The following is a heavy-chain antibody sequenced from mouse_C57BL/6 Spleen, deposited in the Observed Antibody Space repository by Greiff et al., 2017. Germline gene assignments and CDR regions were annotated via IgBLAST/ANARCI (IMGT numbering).Heavy chain of an antibody. D-gene: IGHD2-3*01. CDR3: ARGYDGYYGY. J-gene: IGHJ2*01. CDR2: IDPSDSET. CDR1: GYTFTSYW. Sequence: QVQLQQPGAELVRPGSSVQLSCKASGYTFTSYWMHWVKQRPIQGLEWIGNIDPSDSETHYNQKFKDKATLTVDKSSSTAYMQLSSLTSEDSAVYYCARGYDGYYGYWGQGTTLTVSS. V-gene: IGHV1-52*01.